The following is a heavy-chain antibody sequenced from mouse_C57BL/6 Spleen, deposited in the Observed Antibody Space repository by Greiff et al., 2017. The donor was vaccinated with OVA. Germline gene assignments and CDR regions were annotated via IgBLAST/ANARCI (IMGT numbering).Heavy chain of an antibody. J-gene: IGHJ2*01. D-gene: IGHD2-5*01. V-gene: IGHV1-82*01. CDR3: ARTVSNYHFDY. CDR1: GYAFSSYW. CDR2: IYPGSGGT. Sequence: VQLQQSGPELVKPGASVKISCKASGYAFSSYWMNWVKQRPGQGLEWIGRIYPGSGGTNYNEKFKGKATLTADKSSSTAYMQLSSLTSEDSAVCARARTVSNYHFDYWGQGTTLTVSS.